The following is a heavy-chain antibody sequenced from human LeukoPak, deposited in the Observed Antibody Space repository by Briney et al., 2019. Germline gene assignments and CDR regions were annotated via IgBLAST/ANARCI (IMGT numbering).Heavy chain of an antibody. D-gene: IGHD3-10*01. Sequence: GGSLRLSCAASGFTFSSYEMNWVRQAPGKGLEWVAVIWYDGSNKYYADSVKGRFTISRDNSKNTLYLQMNSLRAEDTAIYNCARDGWFGELLQTGGFLDYWGQGTLVTVSS. J-gene: IGHJ4*02. CDR2: IWYDGSNK. CDR1: GFTFSSYE. V-gene: IGHV3-33*08. CDR3: ARDGWFGELLQTGGFLDY.